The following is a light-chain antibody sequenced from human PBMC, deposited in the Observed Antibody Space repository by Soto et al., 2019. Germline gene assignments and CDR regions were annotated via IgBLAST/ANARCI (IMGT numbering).Light chain of an antibody. V-gene: IGKV3-15*01. J-gene: IGKJ2*01. Sequence: EIVMTQSPATLSVCPGERATLSCRASQSVSSNLAWYQQKPGQAPRLLIYGASTRATGIPARFSGSGSGTEFTLTISSLQSEDFAVYYCQQYNNWPPEYTFGQGTKLEIK. CDR2: GAS. CDR3: QQYNNWPPEYT. CDR1: QSVSSN.